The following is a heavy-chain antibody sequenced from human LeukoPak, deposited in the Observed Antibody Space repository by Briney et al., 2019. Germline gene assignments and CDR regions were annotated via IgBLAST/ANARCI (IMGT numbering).Heavy chain of an antibody. CDR1: GGSMSDYY. CDR2: IYYTGTT. V-gene: IGHV4-59*01. CDR3: ARDQRRTNCFDY. D-gene: IGHD1-14*01. Sequence: SETLSLTCTVSGGSMSDYYWSWIRQPPGKGLEWIGYIYYTGTTNYNPSLKSRVTILVDTSKNQFSLKLNSVTAADTGVYYCARDQRRTNCFDYWGQGTLVTVSS. J-gene: IGHJ4*02.